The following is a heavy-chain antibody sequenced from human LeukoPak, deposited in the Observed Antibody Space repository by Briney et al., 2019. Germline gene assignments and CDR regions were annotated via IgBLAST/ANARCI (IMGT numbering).Heavy chain of an antibody. CDR3: PRRLSRGYSDGYDVYYCMYV. J-gene: IGHJ6*03. Sequence: SETLSLTCTVSGGSISSYYWSWIRQPPGKGLEWIGYIYYSGSTNYNPSLKSRVTISVDTSKNQFSLKLSSVTAADTAVYYCPRRLSRGYSDGYDVYYCMYVWGKGTTVTVSS. CDR2: IYYSGST. D-gene: IGHD5-18*01. CDR1: GGSISSYY. V-gene: IGHV4-59*01.